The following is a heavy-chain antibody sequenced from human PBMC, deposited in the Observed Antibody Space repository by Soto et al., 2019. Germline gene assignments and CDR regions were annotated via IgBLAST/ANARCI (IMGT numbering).Heavy chain of an antibody. V-gene: IGHV4-30-2*01. J-gene: IGHJ6*01. CDR1: GGSISSGGYS. CDR2: IYQSGSS. CDR3: ARAHYYYGMDV. Sequence: SETLSLTCGVSGGSISSGGYSWNWIRQPPGTGLEWIGYIYQSGSSYYNPSLKSRVTISIDRSKNQFSLKLSSVTAADTAMYYCARAHYYYGMDVWGQGTTVTVSS.